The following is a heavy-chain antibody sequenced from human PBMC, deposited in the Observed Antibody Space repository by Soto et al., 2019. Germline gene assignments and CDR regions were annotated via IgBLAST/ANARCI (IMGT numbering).Heavy chain of an antibody. CDR2: INPSGGST. Sequence: ASVKVSCKASGYTFTSYYMYWVRQAPGQGLEWMGIINPSGGSTSYAQKFQGRVTMTRDTSTSTVYMELSSLRSEDTAVYYCARHTSSSIPYYYYGMDVWGQGTTVTVSS. CDR1: GYTFTSYY. CDR3: ARHTSSSIPYYYYGMDV. V-gene: IGHV1-46*01. J-gene: IGHJ6*02. D-gene: IGHD6-13*01.